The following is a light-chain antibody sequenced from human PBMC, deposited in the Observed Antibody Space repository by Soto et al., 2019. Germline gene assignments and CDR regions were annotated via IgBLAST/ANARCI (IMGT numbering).Light chain of an antibody. Sequence: EIAMTQSPATLSVSPGERATLSCRASQSVTSNLAWYQQKPGQPPRRLIYGASTRATGIPARFSGSGSGTEFTLTISSLQSEDFAVYYCQQYNNWPLTFGGGTKV. CDR1: QSVTSN. J-gene: IGKJ4*01. V-gene: IGKV3-15*01. CDR3: QQYNNWPLT. CDR2: GAS.